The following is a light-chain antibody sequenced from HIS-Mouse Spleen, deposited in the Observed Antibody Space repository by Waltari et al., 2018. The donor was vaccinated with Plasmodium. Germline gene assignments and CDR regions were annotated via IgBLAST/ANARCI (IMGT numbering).Light chain of an antibody. CDR1: QSISSY. Sequence: DIQMTQSPSSLSASVGDRVTITCRASQSISSYLNWYQQKPGKAPKLLIYAASSLQSGVPSRFSGSGSGTDFTFTISSLQPEDFATYYCQQSYSTPQLTFGGGTKVEIK. V-gene: IGKV1-39*01. CDR2: AAS. CDR3: QQSYSTPQLT. J-gene: IGKJ4*01.